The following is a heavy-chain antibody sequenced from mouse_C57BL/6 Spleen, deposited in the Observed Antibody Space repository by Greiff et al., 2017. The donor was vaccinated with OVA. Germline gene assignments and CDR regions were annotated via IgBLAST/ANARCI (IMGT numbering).Heavy chain of an antibody. CDR1: GFTFSSYA. Sequence: EVKLVESGGGLVKPGGSLKLSCAASGFTFSSYAMSWVRQTPEKRLEWVATISDGGSYTYYPDNVKGRFTISRDNAKNNLYLQMSHLKSEDTAMYYCARDQHYSNYEGAMDYWGQGTSVTVSS. CDR3: ARDQHYSNYEGAMDY. J-gene: IGHJ4*01. V-gene: IGHV5-4*01. D-gene: IGHD2-5*01. CDR2: ISDGGSYT.